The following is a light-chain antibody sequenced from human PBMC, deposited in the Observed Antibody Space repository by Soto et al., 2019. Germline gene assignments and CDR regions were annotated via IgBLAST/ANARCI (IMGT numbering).Light chain of an antibody. CDR3: QKYNSAPLT. Sequence: DIQMTQSPSSVSASVGDRVTITCRASQSISSWLAWYQQKPGKAPKLLIHDASSLESGVPSRFSGSGSGTEFTLTISSLQPEDVATYYCQKYNSAPLTFGGGTKVDIK. V-gene: IGKV1-5*01. J-gene: IGKJ4*01. CDR2: DAS. CDR1: QSISSW.